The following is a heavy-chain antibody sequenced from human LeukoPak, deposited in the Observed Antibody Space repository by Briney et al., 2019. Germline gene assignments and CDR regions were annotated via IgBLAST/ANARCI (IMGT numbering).Heavy chain of an antibody. V-gene: IGHV3-11*03. J-gene: IGHJ4*02. CDR2: ISSSDNT. CDR3: AKKEGSGSYRPFDY. D-gene: IGHD3-10*01. CDR1: GFTFSDYY. Sequence: PGGSLRLSCAASGFTFSDYYMSWSRQAPGKGLELVSFISSSDNTKYADSVKGRFTISRDNAKNLLYLQMNSLRAEDTAVYYCAKKEGSGSYRPFDYWGQGTLVTVSS.